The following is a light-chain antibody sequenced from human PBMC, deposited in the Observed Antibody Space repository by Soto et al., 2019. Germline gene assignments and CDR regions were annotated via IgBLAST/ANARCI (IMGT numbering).Light chain of an antibody. Sequence: VLTQSPATLPVSPGETATFSCRASHNIGNNLAWYQHKPGQAPRILISYASSGATGIPGRFNGSGSGTEFYLTISSLQSVDSAVYYCQHFYNWPVTLGGSTNVEI. CDR2: YAS. CDR3: QHFYNWPVT. V-gene: IGKV3-15*01. J-gene: IGKJ4*01. CDR1: HNIGNN.